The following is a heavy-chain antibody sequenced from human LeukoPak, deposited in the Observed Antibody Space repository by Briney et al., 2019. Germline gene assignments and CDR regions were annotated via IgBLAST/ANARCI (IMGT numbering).Heavy chain of an antibody. CDR1: GFTFSSYW. CDR2: IKQDGSEK. Sequence: PGGSLRLSCAASGFTFSSYWMSWVRQAPGKGLEWVANIKQDGSEKYYVDSVKGRFTISRDNAKNSLYLQMNSLRAEDTAVYYCARDHCSSTSCYDSGPIDYWGQGTLVTVSS. J-gene: IGHJ4*02. D-gene: IGHD2-2*01. V-gene: IGHV3-7*01. CDR3: ARDHCSSTSCYDSGPIDY.